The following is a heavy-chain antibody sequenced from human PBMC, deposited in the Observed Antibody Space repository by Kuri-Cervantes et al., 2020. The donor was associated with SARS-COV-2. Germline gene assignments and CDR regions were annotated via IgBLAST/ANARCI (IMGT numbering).Heavy chain of an antibody. J-gene: IGHJ6*02. V-gene: IGHV3-21*01. CDR2: ISSSSSYV. Sequence: SLKISCAASGFTFSSYSMNWVRQAPGKMLQMGSSISSSSSYVYYADSVKSRFTITRDNDKNSLYLQMNSLRDEDTAVYYCARVHSYGPQDYYYSGMDVWGQGTTVTVSS. CDR1: GFTFSSYS. CDR3: ARVHSYGPQDYYYSGMDV. D-gene: IGHD5-18*01.